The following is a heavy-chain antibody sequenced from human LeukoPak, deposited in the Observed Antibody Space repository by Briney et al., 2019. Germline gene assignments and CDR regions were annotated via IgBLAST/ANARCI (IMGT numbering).Heavy chain of an antibody. CDR1: GFTFSSYA. D-gene: IGHD3-9*01. J-gene: IGHJ4*02. CDR3: ARSGYDILTGFDY. Sequence: PGGSLRLSCAASGFTFSSYAMSWVRQAPGKGLEWVSVIYSGGTTYYADSVKGRFTISRHNSKNALYLQMNSLRVEDTAVYYCARSGYDILTGFDYWGQGTLVTVSS. CDR2: IYSGGTT. V-gene: IGHV3-23*03.